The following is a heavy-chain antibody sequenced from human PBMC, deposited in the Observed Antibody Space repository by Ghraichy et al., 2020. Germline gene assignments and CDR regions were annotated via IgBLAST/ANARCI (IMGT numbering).Heavy chain of an antibody. CDR3: AAQTSDRAFDF. D-gene: IGHD2-2*01. V-gene: IGHV3-7*01. Sequence: GGSLRLSCAASGFTFTNYGMAWVRQAAGKGLEWVSNVNPDGGDKKYVDSVKGRFTISRDNARNSLSLQMDSLRTEDTAVYYCAAQTSDRAFDFWGQGAMVTVSS. CDR2: VNPDGGDK. CDR1: GFTFTNYG. J-gene: IGHJ3*01.